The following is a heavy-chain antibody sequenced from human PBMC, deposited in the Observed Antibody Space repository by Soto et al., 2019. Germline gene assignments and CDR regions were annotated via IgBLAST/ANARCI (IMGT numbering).Heavy chain of an antibody. CDR1: GFTFNSYG. V-gene: IGHV3-33*01. CDR3: AREGESSGWAHFDS. CDR2: IWYDASKK. D-gene: IGHD6-19*01. Sequence: QVQLVESGGGVVQPGRSLRLSCAASGFTFNSYGRHWVRQAPGKGLEWVAVIWYDASKKYYADSVKGRFTISRDNSKNTLYLQMNSLRAEDTAVYYCAREGESSGWAHFDSWGQGTLVTVSS. J-gene: IGHJ4*02.